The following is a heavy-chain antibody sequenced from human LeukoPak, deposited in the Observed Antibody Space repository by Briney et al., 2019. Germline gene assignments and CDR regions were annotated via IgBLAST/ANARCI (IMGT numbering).Heavy chain of an antibody. CDR2: ITNSGENT. CDR3: AKESKYSSGWYEGFDYFDY. Sequence: GGSLRLSCEASGFSFPYGMSWVRQAPGKGLEWVSGITNSGENTYYADSVKGRFTISRDNSKNTLYLQMNSLRAEDTAVYYCAKESKYSSGWYEGFDYFDYWGQGTLVTVSS. D-gene: IGHD6-19*01. J-gene: IGHJ4*02. V-gene: IGHV3-23*01. CDR1: GFSFPYG.